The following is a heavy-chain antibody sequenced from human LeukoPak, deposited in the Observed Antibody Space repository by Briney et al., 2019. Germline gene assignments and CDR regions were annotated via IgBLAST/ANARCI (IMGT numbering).Heavy chain of an antibody. CDR1: GVSISNYY. J-gene: IGHJ3*02. D-gene: IGHD3-3*01. Sequence: SETLSLTCTVSGVSISNYYWSWIRQPPGKGLEWIGEINHSGSTNYNPSLKSRVTISVDTSKNQFSLKLSSVTAADTAVYYCASEPTPKALRFLEWFRDPDDAFDIWGQGTMATVSS. CDR3: ASEPTPKALRFLEWFRDPDDAFDI. CDR2: INHSGST. V-gene: IGHV4-34*01.